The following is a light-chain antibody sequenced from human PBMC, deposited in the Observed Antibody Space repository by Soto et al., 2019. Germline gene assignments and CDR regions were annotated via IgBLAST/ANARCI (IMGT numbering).Light chain of an antibody. CDR2: EVT. CDR1: SSDVGTYNY. J-gene: IGLJ3*02. V-gene: IGLV2-14*01. CDR3: SSYAGGNNWV. Sequence: QSALTQPASVTGSPGQSITISCSGSSSDVGTYNYVSWYQQHPGKAPKLMIFEVTNRPSGVSNRFSASKSGNTASLTVSGLQGEDEADYYCSSYAGGNNWVFGGGTKLTVL.